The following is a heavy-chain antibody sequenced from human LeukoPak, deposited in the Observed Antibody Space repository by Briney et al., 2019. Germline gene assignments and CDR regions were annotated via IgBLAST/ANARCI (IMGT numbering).Heavy chain of an antibody. Sequence: SLRLSCAASGFSFDDYAMHWVRQAPGKGLEWVSGISWNSGSIGYADSVKGRFTISRDNAKKSLYLQMNSLRAEDTALYYCAKDSSSGWYKDWGQGTLVTVSS. CDR3: AKDSSSGWYKD. CDR2: ISWNSGSI. V-gene: IGHV3-9*01. CDR1: GFSFDDYA. J-gene: IGHJ4*02. D-gene: IGHD6-19*01.